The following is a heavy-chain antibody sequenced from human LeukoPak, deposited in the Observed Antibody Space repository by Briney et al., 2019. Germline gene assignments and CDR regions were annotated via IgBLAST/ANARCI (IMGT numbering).Heavy chain of an antibody. V-gene: IGHV3-23*01. Sequence: GGSLRFSCAASGFTFRSYAMSWVRQAPGKGLEWVSSISGSGAGTYYADSVKGRFTVSRDNYKNTLYLQMNSLRAGDTAVYYCAKGSWATDGDYDSAFDYWGQGTLVTVSS. CDR3: AKGSWATDGDYDSAFDY. CDR1: GFTFRSYA. CDR2: ISGSGAGT. D-gene: IGHD4-17*01. J-gene: IGHJ4*02.